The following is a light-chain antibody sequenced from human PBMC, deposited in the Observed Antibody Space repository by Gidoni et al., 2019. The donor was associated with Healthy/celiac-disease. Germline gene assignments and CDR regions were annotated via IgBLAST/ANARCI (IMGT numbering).Light chain of an antibody. CDR3: SSYAGSNNWVV. CDR2: EVS. J-gene: IGLJ2*01. Sequence: QSALTQPPSASGSPGQSVTISCTGTSSDVGGYNYVSWYQQHPGKAPKLMIYEVSKRPSGVPDRFSCSKSGNTASLTVSGLQAEDEADYYCSSYAGSNNWVVFGGGTKLTVL. V-gene: IGLV2-8*01. CDR1: SSDVGGYNY.